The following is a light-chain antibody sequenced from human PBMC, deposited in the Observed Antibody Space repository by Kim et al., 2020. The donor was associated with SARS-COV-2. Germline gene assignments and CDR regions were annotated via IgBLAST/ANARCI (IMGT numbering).Light chain of an antibody. CDR3: SSYTSSSRV. CDR1: SSDVGGYNY. J-gene: IGLJ3*02. Sequence: PGQSITISCTGTSSDVGGYNYVSWYQQHPGKAPKLMIYDVSKRPSGVSNRFSGSKSGNTASLTISGLQAEDEADYYCSSYTSSSRVFGGGTQLTV. CDR2: DVS. V-gene: IGLV2-14*04.